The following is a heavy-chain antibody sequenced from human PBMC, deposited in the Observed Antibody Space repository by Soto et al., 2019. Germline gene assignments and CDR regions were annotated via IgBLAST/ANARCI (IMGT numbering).Heavy chain of an antibody. V-gene: IGHV3-33*01. J-gene: IGHJ4*02. CDR3: VTDHCGGDCYSDHYFDS. D-gene: IGHD2-21*02. CDR2: IWYDGSNQ. Sequence: QVQLVESGGGVVQPGRSLRLSCAASGFSFTTYGLHWVRQAPGKGLEWVAVIWYDGSNQYYADSVKGRFTISRDNSKNSLYIEMHSLRVDYTSVYYCVTDHCGGDCYSDHYFDSCGQGTLVTVSS. CDR1: GFSFTTYG.